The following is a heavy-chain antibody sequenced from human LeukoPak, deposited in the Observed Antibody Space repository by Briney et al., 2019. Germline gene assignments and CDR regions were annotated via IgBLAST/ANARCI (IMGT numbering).Heavy chain of an antibody. CDR1: GGTFSSYA. Sequence: GASVKVSCKASGGTFSSYAISWVRQAPGQGLEWMGGTIPIFGTANYAQKFQGRVTITADESTSTAYMELSSLRSEDTAVYYCARGRDSSGYYIAGFDPWGQGTLVTVSS. V-gene: IGHV1-69*01. J-gene: IGHJ5*02. CDR3: ARGRDSSGYYIAGFDP. CDR2: TIPIFGTA. D-gene: IGHD3-22*01.